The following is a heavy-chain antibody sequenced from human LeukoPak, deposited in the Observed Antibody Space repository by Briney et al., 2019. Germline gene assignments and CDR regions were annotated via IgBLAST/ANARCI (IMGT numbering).Heavy chain of an antibody. V-gene: IGHV4-59*01. CDR3: ARGRRSFDY. J-gene: IGHJ4*02. CDR2: IYYSGST. Sequence: SETLSLTRTVSGGSISSYYWSWIRQPPGKGLEWIGYIYYSGSTNYNPPLKSRVTISVDTSKNQFSLKLSSVTAADTAVYYCARGRRSFDYWGQGTLVTVSS. CDR1: GGSISSYY.